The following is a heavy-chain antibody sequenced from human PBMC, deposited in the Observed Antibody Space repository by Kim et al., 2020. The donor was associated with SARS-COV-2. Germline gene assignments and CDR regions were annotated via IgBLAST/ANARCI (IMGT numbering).Heavy chain of an antibody. CDR2: ISSVGNNQ. V-gene: IGHV3-30*04. CDR3: AREASAGFDY. D-gene: IGHD6-13*01. Sequence: GGSLRLSCAASGYTFTTYAMHWVRQAPGKGLEWVAEISSVGNNQHYGVSVKGRFTISRDNSKTTMSLDMNNLRPDDTAVYYCAREASAGFDYWGEGALGTVSS. J-gene: IGHJ4*02. CDR1: GYTFTTYA.